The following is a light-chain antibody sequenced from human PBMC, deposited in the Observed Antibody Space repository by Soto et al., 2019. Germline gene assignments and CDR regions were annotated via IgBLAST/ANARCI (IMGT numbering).Light chain of an antibody. CDR3: HQYSSYPSLP. V-gene: IGKV1-5*03. Sequence: RNQVASTLCADVGDRGTITYRANQSINAWLAWYQQKPGKAPKLLIYKASNLETGVPSRFSGSGSGTEFTLTISSLQPDDSAPYCCHQYSSYPSLPLAGGTKLDIK. CDR2: KAS. J-gene: IGKJ4*01. CDR1: QSINAW.